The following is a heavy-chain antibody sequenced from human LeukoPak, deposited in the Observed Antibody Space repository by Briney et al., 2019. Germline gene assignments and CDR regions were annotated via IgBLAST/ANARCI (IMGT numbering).Heavy chain of an antibody. D-gene: IGHD1-26*01. J-gene: IGHJ4*02. CDR3: AHGDNDIWER. CDR2: IYYSGLT. CDR1: GGSIRSFF. V-gene: IGHV4-59*03. Sequence: KSSETLSLTCTVSGGSIRSFFWSWLRKSPGEGREWIGYIYYSGLTKYNLSLKSRVTMSEDTSKTQSALELTAVTAADSAVYCCAHGDNDIWERWGRGTLVTVSS.